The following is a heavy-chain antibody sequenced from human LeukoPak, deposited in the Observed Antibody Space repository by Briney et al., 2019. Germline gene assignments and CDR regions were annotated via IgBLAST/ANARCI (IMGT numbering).Heavy chain of an antibody. V-gene: IGHV5-51*01. J-gene: IGHJ3*02. CDR1: GYSFTSYW. D-gene: IGHD3-10*01. CDR2: IYPGDSDT. Sequence: GESLKISCKGSGYSFTSYWIGWVRQMPGKGLEWKGIIYPGDSDTRYSPSFQGQVTISADKSISTAYLQWSSLKASDTAMYYCARSPLWFGEPDAFDIWGPGTMVTVSS. CDR3: ARSPLWFGEPDAFDI.